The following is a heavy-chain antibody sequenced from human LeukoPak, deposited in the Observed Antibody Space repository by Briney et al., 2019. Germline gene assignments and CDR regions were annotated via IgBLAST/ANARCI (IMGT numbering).Heavy chain of an antibody. CDR1: GFTVSSNY. CDR2: IYSGGST. D-gene: IGHD3-10*01. Sequence: GGSLRLSCAASGFTVSSNYMSWVRQAPGKGLEWVSVIYSGGSTYYADSVKGRFTISRDNSKNTLHLQMNSLRAEDTAVFYCAKVAKYYYGSETYYFFEHWGQGTPVTASS. CDR3: AKVAKYYYGSETYYFFEH. J-gene: IGHJ4*02. V-gene: IGHV3-53*01.